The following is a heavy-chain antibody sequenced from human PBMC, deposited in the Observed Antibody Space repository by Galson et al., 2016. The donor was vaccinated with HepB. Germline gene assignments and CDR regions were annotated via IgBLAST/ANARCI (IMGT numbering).Heavy chain of an antibody. V-gene: IGHV4-34*01. CDR2: IHHTGST. CDR1: GGSFRGYD. CDR3: ATIGGSRPNYHYYFGMDV. D-gene: IGHD2-15*01. Sequence: ETLSLTCVVYGGSFRGYDWCWIRQPPGKGLEWIGEIHHTGSTNYNPSLKSRVTISVDTSKNQFSLNLSSVTAADTAVYYCATIGGSRPNYHYYFGMDVWGQGTTVTVSS. J-gene: IGHJ6*02.